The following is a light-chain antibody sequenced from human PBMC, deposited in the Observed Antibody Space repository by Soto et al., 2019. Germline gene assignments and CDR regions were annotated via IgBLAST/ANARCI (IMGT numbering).Light chain of an antibody. V-gene: IGKV4-1*01. J-gene: IGKJ1*01. Sequence: DIVMTQSPDSLAVSLGERATINCKSSQSVLYSSNNKNYLAWYQQKPGQPPKLLIYWASTRESGVPERFSGSGSGTDFTLTISSLQAEDVAVYYCQQYYSTLWTFGQGTKVDIK. CDR3: QQYYSTLWT. CDR1: QSVLYSSNNKNY. CDR2: WAS.